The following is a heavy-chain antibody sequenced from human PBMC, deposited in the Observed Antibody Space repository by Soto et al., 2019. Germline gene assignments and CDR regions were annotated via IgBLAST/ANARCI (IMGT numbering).Heavy chain of an antibody. CDR1: GLSVSTNY. Sequence: GGSLRLSCAASGLSVSTNYISWVRQVPGKGLEWVSVFYATSAYYADSVKGRFTLSRDISKNTLYLQMNSLRAEDTGIYYCAREDSSGYCTDWGPGTPVTVSS. J-gene: IGHJ4*01. CDR3: AREDSSGYCTD. V-gene: IGHV3-53*01. D-gene: IGHD3-22*01. CDR2: FYATSA.